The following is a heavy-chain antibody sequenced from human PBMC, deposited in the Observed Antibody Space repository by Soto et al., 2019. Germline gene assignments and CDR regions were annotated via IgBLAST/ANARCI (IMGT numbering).Heavy chain of an antibody. V-gene: IGHV1-18*01. J-gene: IGHJ5*02. CDR3: ARDSTYYDFWSGYYTRLWFDP. CDR2: ISAYNGNT. CDR1: GYTFTRYG. Sequence: ASVKVSCKASGYTFTRYGISWVRQAPGQGLEWMGWISAYNGNTNYAQKLQGRVTMTTDTSTSTAYMELRSLRSDDTAVYYCARDSTYYDFWSGYYTRLWFDPWGQGTLVTVSS. D-gene: IGHD3-3*01.